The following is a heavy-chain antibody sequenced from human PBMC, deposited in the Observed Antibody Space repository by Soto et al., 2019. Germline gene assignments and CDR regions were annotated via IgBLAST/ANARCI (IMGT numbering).Heavy chain of an antibody. V-gene: IGHV1-46*01. Sequence: GASVKVSCKASGYTFTSYYMHWVRQAPGQGLEWMGIINPSGGSTSYAQKFQGRVTMTRDTSTSTVHMELSSLRSEDTAVYYCARDLLTGTTDYYYYYGMDVWGQGTTVTVSS. J-gene: IGHJ6*02. CDR2: INPSGGST. D-gene: IGHD1-20*01. CDR1: GYTFTSYY. CDR3: ARDLLTGTTDYYYYYGMDV.